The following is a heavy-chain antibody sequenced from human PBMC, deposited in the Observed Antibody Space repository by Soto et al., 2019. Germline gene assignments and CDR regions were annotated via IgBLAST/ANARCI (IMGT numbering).Heavy chain of an antibody. J-gene: IGHJ4*01. V-gene: IGHV4-59*08. CDR1: GGSINTYY. CDR3: ARRGSSWFHFDS. Sequence: SETLSLTCTVSGGSINTYYWSWIRQPPGKGLEWIGYIYYSGSTNYNPSLKNRVTISVDTSKNQFSLKLSSVTAADTAVYYCARRGSSWFHFDSWGHGTLVTVSS. CDR2: IYYSGST. D-gene: IGHD6-13*01.